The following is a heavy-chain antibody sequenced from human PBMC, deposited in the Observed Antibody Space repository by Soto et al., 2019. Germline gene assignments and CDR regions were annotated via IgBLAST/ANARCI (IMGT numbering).Heavy chain of an antibody. CDR1: GGSFSGYY. CDR2: INDRGSI. D-gene: IGHD2-15*01. Sequence: QIQLQQWGAGPLRPLETLSLTCGVSGGSFSGYYWAWIRQTPGMEMKWIGEINDRGSINYNRSLKSRVIISVDTTMKHYSLNMRSMPAADTAVYYCAGEIHNIVTGPRLFLYFVHWGSGTLVTVSS. J-gene: IGHJ2*01. V-gene: IGHV4-34*01. CDR3: AGEIHNIVTGPRLFLYFVH.